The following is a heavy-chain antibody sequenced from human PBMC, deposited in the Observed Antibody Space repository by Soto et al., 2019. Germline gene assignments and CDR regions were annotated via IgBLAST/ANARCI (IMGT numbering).Heavy chain of an antibody. CDR3: ASGIYYNGSGAYGTPEY. Sequence: EVQLVESGGGLVQPGGSLRLSCAASGFTFSSYGMHWVRQAPGKGLEYVSGISSNGGSTYYANSVKGRFTISRDNSKNTLYLQMGSLRAEDVAVYYCASGIYYNGSGAYGTPEYWGQGTLVTVSS. CDR2: ISSNGGST. CDR1: GFTFSSYG. D-gene: IGHD3-10*01. V-gene: IGHV3-64*01. J-gene: IGHJ4*02.